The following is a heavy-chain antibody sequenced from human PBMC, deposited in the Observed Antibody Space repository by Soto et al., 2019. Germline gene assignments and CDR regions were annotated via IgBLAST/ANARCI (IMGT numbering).Heavy chain of an antibody. Sequence: ASVKVSCKASGFTFRDYGFYWVRQAPGQGLEWMGWISAYNGNTNYAQKLQGRVTMTTDTSTSTTYMELRSLRSDDTAEYYCARDSPPPREWGRETLVTVS. J-gene: IGHJ4*02. CDR2: ISAYNGNT. CDR1: GFTFRDYG. CDR3: ARDSPPPRE. V-gene: IGHV1-18*01.